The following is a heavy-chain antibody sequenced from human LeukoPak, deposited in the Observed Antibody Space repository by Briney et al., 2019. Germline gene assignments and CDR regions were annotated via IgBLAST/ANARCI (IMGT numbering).Heavy chain of an antibody. CDR3: AKDRKPSTSIGALGDFDY. J-gene: IGHJ4*02. CDR2: IYTGGST. V-gene: IGHV3-66*01. Sequence: GGSLRLSCAASGFTVSSNYMSWVRQAPGKGLEWVSAIYTGGSTYYAGSVKGRFTISRDNSKNTLYLQMNSLRAEDTAVYYCAKDRKPSTSIGALGDFDYWGQGTLVTVSS. D-gene: IGHD1-14*01. CDR1: GFTVSSNY.